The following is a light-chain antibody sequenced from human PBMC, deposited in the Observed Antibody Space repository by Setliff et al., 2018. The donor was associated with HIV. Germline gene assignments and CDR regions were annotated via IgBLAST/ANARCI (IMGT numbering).Light chain of an antibody. CDR3: QQRSNWPRT. CDR2: DAS. CDR1: QSVRSY. J-gene: IGKJ1*01. Sequence: EIVLTQSPATLSLSPGGRATLSCRASQSVRSYLAWYQQKLGQAPRLLIYDASNRATGIPDRFSGSGSGTDFTLTISGLEPEDFAIYYCQQRSNWPRTFGQGTKVDIK. V-gene: IGKV3-11*01.